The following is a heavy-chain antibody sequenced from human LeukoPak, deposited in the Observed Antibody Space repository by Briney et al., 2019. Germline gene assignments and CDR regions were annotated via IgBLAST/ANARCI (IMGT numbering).Heavy chain of an antibody. J-gene: IGHJ3*02. V-gene: IGHV1-18*01. D-gene: IGHD3-22*01. CDR2: ISAYNGNT. CDR3: ARVTKYYDSSCYYSLSRAFDI. CDR1: GYTFTSYG. Sequence: ASVKVSCKASGYTFTSYGISWVRQAPGQGLEGMGWISAYNGNTKYAQKLQGRVSMTTDKSTSTDYMELSSLRSDDTAVYYCARVTKYYDSSCYYSLSRAFDIWGQGTMVTVSS.